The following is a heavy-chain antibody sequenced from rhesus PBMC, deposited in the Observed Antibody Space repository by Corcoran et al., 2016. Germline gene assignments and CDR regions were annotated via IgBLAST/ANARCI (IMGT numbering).Heavy chain of an antibody. J-gene: IGHJ4*01. CDR1: GVSITSGNW. CDR2: IYDSDGPT. Sequence: QVRLQESGPALVKPSETLSLTVAVSGVSITSGNWWGWICQSPGKGLGWIGGIYDSDGPTTYDPSLKTRVTMSQDTPKKQFARSLTSVTDADTAVYYCARRFYFRGNCHFDDWGQGLLVTVAS. CDR3: ARRFYFRGNCHFDD. D-gene: IGHD3-16*01. V-gene: IGHV4-93*01.